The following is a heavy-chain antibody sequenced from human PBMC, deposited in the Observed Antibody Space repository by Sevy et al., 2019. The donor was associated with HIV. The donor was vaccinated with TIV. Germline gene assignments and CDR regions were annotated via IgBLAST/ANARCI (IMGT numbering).Heavy chain of an antibody. V-gene: IGHV3-23*01. CDR1: GFTFSSYA. CDR3: AKVSYYDFWSGYPDY. D-gene: IGHD3-3*01. J-gene: IGHJ4*02. CDR2: ISGSGGST. Sequence: GGSLRLSCAASGFTFSSYAMSWVRQAPGKGLEWVSAISGSGGSTYYADSVKGRFTIPRDNSKNTLYLQMNSLRAEDTAVYYCAKVSYYDFWSGYPDYWGQGTLVTVSS.